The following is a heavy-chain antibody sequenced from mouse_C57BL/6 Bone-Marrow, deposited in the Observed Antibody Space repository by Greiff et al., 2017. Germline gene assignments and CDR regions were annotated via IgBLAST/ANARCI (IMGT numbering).Heavy chain of an antibody. Sequence: QVQLQQPGAELVKPGASVKLSCKASGYTFTSYWMHWVKQRPGQGLEWIGMIHPNSGSTNYNEKFKSKATLTVDKSSSTAYMKLRSLTSEDSAVYYCARELLRSWYFDYWGQGTTLTVSS. D-gene: IGHD1-1*01. CDR3: ARELLRSWYFDY. V-gene: IGHV1-64*01. J-gene: IGHJ2*01. CDR1: GYTFTSYW. CDR2: IHPNSGST.